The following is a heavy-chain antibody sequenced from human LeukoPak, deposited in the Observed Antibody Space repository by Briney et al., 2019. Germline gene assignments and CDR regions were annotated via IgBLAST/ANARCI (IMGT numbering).Heavy chain of an antibody. V-gene: IGHV3-30*18. D-gene: IGHD3-16*01. Sequence: GRSLRLSCVASGFTFSSYGMHWVRQAPGKGLEWVALISPDGSDNYYGNSVKGRFTISRDNSKNTLYLQMKSLRVEDTAVYYCAKDYGGVMNFWGQGILVTVSS. CDR2: ISPDGSDN. CDR1: GFTFSSYG. CDR3: AKDYGGVMNF. J-gene: IGHJ4*02.